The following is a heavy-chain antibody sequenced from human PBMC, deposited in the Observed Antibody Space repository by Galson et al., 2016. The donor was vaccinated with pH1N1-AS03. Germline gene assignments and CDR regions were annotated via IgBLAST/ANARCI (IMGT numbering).Heavy chain of an antibody. Sequence: SVKVSCKASGYTFISYVMHWVRQAPGQRLEWMGWINASTGNTTYSQSFQGRVTITRDTSASKAYLELSSLRSEDTAVYYCARGRGSYGMDVWGQGTTVTVSS. V-gene: IGHV1-3*01. CDR2: INASTGNT. CDR3: ARGRGSYGMDV. CDR1: GYTFISYV. J-gene: IGHJ6*02. D-gene: IGHD1-26*01.